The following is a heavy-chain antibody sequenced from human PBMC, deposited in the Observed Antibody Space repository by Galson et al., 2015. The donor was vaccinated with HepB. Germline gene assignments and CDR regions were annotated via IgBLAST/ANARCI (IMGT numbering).Heavy chain of an antibody. CDR1: GYTFTDYY. V-gene: IGHV1-69-2*01. J-gene: IGHJ4*02. Sequence: VKVSCKVSGYTFTDYYMHWVQQAPGKGLEWMGLVDPEDGETIYAEKFQGRVTITADTSTDTAYMELSSLRSEDTAVYYCATWGGSYYVAVDYWGQGTLVTVSS. CDR2: VDPEDGET. D-gene: IGHD1-26*01. CDR3: ATWGGSYYVAVDY.